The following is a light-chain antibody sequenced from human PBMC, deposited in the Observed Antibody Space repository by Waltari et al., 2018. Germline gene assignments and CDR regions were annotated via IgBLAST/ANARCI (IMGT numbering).Light chain of an antibody. CDR3: QSYDSSLSVLYV. J-gene: IGLJ1*01. V-gene: IGLV1-40*01. CDR1: SSNIGPGYD. CDR2: GHS. Sequence: QSVLTQPPSVSGAPGQRVTISCTGSSSNIGPGYDVHWYQQPPGTAPKLLFYGHSNRPSGGLDRFAGSKCGTAASLAITGLQAEDESDYYCQSYDSSLSVLYVFGTGTKFTVL.